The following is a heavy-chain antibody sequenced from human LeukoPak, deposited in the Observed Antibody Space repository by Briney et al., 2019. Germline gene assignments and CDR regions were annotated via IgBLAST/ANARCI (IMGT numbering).Heavy chain of an antibody. V-gene: IGHV3-33*01. J-gene: IGHJ4*02. CDR2: IWYDGSNK. Sequence: QPGRSLRLSCAASGFTFSSYGMHWVRQAPGKGLEWVAVIWYDGSNKYYADSVKGRFTISRDNSKNTLYLQMNSLRAEDTAVYYCARDLRPGIAAGLFDYWGQGTLVTVAS. CDR1: GFTFSSYG. CDR3: ARDLRPGIAAGLFDY. D-gene: IGHD6-13*01.